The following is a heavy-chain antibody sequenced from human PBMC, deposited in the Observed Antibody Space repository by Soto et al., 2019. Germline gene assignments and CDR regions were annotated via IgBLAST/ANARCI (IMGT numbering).Heavy chain of an antibody. J-gene: IGHJ5*02. CDR3: AHSYGSGRWYHLTS. D-gene: IGHD6-19*01. CDR2: IYWDDDK. Sequence: GSGPTLVNPTQTLTLTCAFSGFSLSTNGVSVGWIRQPPGKALEWLAVIYWDDDKRYSPSLKSRLTITKDTSKNQVVLTMTNMDPVDTAKYYCAHSYGSGRWYHLTSWGQGTLVTVSS. V-gene: IGHV2-5*02. CDR1: GFSLSTNGVS.